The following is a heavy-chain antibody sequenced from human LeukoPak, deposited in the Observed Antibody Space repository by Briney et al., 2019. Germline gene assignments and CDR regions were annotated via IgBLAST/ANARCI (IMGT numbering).Heavy chain of an antibody. J-gene: IGHJ6*03. D-gene: IGHD3-10*01. CDR2: IYSGGST. CDR1: GFTVSSSY. CDR3: AKDRPSITMVRGAKGDYMDV. Sequence: GGSLRLSCAASGFTVSSSYMTWVRQAPGKGLEWVSLIYSGGSTYYADSVKGRFTISRDNSKNTLYLQMNSLRAEDTAVYYCAKDRPSITMVRGAKGDYMDVWGKGTTVTVSS. V-gene: IGHV3-53*01.